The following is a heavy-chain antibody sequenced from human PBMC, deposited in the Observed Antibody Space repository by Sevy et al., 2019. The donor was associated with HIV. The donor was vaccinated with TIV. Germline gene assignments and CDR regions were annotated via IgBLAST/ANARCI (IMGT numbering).Heavy chain of an antibody. V-gene: IGHV4-59*08. J-gene: IGHJ4*02. CDR2: IYYSGST. CDR3: ARQVGDIVVAYFDY. D-gene: IGHD2-15*01. CDR1: GGSISSYY. Sequence: SETLSLTCTVSGGSISSYYWSWIRQPPGKGLEWIGYIYYSGSTNYNPTLKSRVTISVDTSKNQFSLKLSSVTAADTAVHYCARQVGDIVVAYFDYWGQGTLVTVSS.